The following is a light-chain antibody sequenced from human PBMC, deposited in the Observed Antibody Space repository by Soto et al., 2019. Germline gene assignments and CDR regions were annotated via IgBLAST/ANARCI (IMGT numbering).Light chain of an antibody. CDR1: QSISKW. Sequence: DIEMTQSPSTLSASVGDRVVITCRASQSISKWLAWYQQKPGRAPNFLIYDASTFQSGAPSRCGGSGSRTEFTLTISSLQPDDSATYYCQQYKSRRTFGQGTKVDI. CDR2: DAS. CDR3: QQYKSRRT. J-gene: IGKJ1*01. V-gene: IGKV1-5*01.